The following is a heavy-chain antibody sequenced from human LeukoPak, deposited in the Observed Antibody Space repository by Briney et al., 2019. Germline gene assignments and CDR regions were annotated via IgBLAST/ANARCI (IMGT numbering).Heavy chain of an antibody. D-gene: IGHD6-19*01. Sequence: GGSLRLSCAASGFIFSSYAMHWVRQAPGKGLEWVAVISYDGSNKYYADSVKGRFTISRDSSKNTLYLQMNSLRTEDTAVYYCARDPRWAVAGSGGDFDYWGQGTLVTVSS. CDR2: ISYDGSNK. CDR3: ARDPRWAVAGSGGDFDY. CDR1: GFIFSSYA. V-gene: IGHV3-30*01. J-gene: IGHJ4*02.